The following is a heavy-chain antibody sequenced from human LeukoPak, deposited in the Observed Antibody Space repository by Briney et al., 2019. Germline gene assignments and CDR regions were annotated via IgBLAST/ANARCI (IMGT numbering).Heavy chain of an antibody. CDR1: GGSFSGYY. D-gene: IGHD3-3*01. CDR3: ARYFWSGYYFDY. Sequence: PSETLSLTCAVYGGSFSGYYWSWIRQPPGKGLEWIGEINHGGSTNYNPSLKSRVTISVDTSKNQFSLKLSSVTAADTAVYYCARYFWSGYYFDYWGQGTLVTVSS. CDR2: INHGGST. J-gene: IGHJ4*02. V-gene: IGHV4-34*01.